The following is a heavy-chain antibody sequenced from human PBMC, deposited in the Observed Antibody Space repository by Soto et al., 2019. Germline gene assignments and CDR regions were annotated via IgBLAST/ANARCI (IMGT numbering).Heavy chain of an antibody. D-gene: IGHD3-10*01. CDR3: ARGLITIENRGDTGNNWFDP. V-gene: IGHV4-34*01. J-gene: IGHJ5*02. CDR2: INHSGST. Sequence: SETLSLTCAVYGGSFSGYYWSWIRQPPGKGLEWIGEINHSGSTNYNPSLKSRVTISVDTSKNQFSLKLSSVTAADTAVYYCARGLITIENRGDTGNNWFDPWGQGTLVTVSS. CDR1: GGSFSGYY.